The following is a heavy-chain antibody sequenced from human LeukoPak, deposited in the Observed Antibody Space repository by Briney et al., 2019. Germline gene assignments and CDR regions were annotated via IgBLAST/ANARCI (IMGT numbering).Heavy chain of an antibody. CDR3: ASSGATGMLLPYHYYDSSGYAYFDY. CDR1: GGSISSSSYY. Sequence: SETLSLTCTVSGGSISSSSYYWGWIRQPPGKGLEWIGSIYYSGSTYYNPSLKSRVTISVDTSKNQFSLKLSSVTAADTAVYYCASSGATGMLLPYHYYDSSGYAYFDYWGQGTLVTVSS. J-gene: IGHJ4*02. CDR2: IYYSGST. D-gene: IGHD3-22*01. V-gene: IGHV4-39*01.